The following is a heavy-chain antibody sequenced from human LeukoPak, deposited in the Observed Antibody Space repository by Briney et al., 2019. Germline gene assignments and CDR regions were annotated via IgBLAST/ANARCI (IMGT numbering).Heavy chain of an antibody. CDR1: GGTFSSYA. Sequence: SVKVSCKASGGTFSSYAISWVRQAPGQGLEWMGGIIPIFGTANYAQKFQGRVTITADESTSTAYMELSSLRSEDTAVYYCARDSHDYGDHNWFDPWGQGTLVTVSS. D-gene: IGHD4-17*01. CDR2: IIPIFGTA. J-gene: IGHJ5*02. V-gene: IGHV1-69*13. CDR3: ARDSHDYGDHNWFDP.